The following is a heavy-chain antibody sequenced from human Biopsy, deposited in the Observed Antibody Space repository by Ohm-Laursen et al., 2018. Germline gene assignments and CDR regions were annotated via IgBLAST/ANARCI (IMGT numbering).Heavy chain of an antibody. CDR3: ARERQFRFLEGAFDY. CDR2: ISSGGRA. D-gene: IGHD3-3*01. V-gene: IGHV4-59*01. J-gene: IGHJ4*02. CDR1: GGSISDDY. Sequence: SDTLSLTCTVSGGSISDDYWNWIRQPPGKGLQVIGYISSGGRAKYNPSLKSRLTISLDTSKNQLSPRLSSVTAADSAIYYCARERQFRFLEGAFDYWGQGILVTVSS.